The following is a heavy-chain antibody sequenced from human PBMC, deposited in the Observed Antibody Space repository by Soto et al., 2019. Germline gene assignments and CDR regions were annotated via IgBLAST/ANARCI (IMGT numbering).Heavy chain of an antibody. CDR1: GGSISRYY. CDR2: IYYSGST. V-gene: IGHV4-59*01. J-gene: IGHJ6*02. D-gene: IGHD6-13*01. Sequence: SETLSLTCTVSGGSISRYYRSWVRPPPGEGLEWIGYIYYSGSTNYNPSLKSRVTISVDTSKNQFSLKLTSVTAADTAVYYCARGAAAAGKASYYYYGMDVWGQGTTVTVSS. CDR3: ARGAAAAGKASYYYYGMDV.